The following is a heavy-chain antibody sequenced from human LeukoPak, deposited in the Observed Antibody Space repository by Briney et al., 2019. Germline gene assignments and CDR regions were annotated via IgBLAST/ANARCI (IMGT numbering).Heavy chain of an antibody. J-gene: IGHJ6*03. D-gene: IGHD2-15*01. Sequence: SETLSLTCTVSGGSISSSSYYWGWIRQPPGKGLEWIGSIYYSGSANYNPSLKSRVTISVDTSKNQFSLKLSSVTAADTAVYYCARGRTAATPHWVYYMDVWGKGTTVTVSS. CDR3: ARGRTAATPHWVYYMDV. CDR1: GGSISSSSYY. CDR2: IYYSGSA. V-gene: IGHV4-39*07.